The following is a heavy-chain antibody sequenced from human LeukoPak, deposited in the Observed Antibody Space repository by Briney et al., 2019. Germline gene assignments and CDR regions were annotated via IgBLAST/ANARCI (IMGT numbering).Heavy chain of an antibody. CDR1: GGSFSGYY. CDR3: ARGGQWDCSGGSCFFGSRRSYYFDY. CDR2: INHSGST. D-gene: IGHD2-15*01. Sequence: PSETLSLTCAVYGGSFSGYYWSWLRQPPGKGLEWIGEINHSGSTNYNPSLKSRVTIPVDTSKNQFSLKLSSVTAADTAVYYCARGGQWDCSGGSCFFGSRRSYYFDYWGQGTLVTVSS. V-gene: IGHV4-34*01. J-gene: IGHJ4*02.